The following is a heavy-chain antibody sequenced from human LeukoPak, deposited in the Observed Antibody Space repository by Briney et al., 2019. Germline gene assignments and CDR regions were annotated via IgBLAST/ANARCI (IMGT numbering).Heavy chain of an antibody. CDR1: GYTFTSYY. Sequence: ASVKASCKASGYTFTSYYMHWVRQAPGQGLEWMGIINPSGGSTSYAQKFQGRVTMTRDTSTSTVYMELSSLRSEDTAVYYCARGFCGWLNPYYFDYWGQGTLVTVSS. J-gene: IGHJ4*02. CDR3: ARGFCGWLNPYYFDY. V-gene: IGHV1-46*01. CDR2: INPSGGST. D-gene: IGHD6-19*01.